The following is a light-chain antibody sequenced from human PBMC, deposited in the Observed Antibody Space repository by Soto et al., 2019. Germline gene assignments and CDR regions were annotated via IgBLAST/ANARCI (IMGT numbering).Light chain of an antibody. CDR3: CSYAGYYTV. CDR1: SSDVGAYNY. Sequence: QSVLTQPRSVSGSPGQSVTISCPGTSSDVGAYNYVSWYQQHPGKAPKFMIYDVSKRPSGVPDRFSGSKSGNTASLTISGLQAEDEADYYCCSYAGYYTVFGGGTKVTVL. V-gene: IGLV2-11*01. CDR2: DVS. J-gene: IGLJ2*01.